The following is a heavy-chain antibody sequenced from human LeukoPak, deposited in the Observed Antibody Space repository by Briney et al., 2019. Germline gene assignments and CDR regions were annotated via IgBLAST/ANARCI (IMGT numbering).Heavy chain of an antibody. CDR1: VYTLRDYY. D-gene: IGHD2-15*01. V-gene: IGHV1-2*02. Sequence: ASVKVSCKASVYTLRDYYIYWVRQAPGQGLEWLGWLNPHSGGTNYAQRFQGRVTLTSDTSFSTAYMELSLLTSDDTAIYYCARGLRIINGLDVWGQGTTVIVSS. CDR2: LNPHSGGT. CDR3: ARGLRIINGLDV. J-gene: IGHJ6*02.